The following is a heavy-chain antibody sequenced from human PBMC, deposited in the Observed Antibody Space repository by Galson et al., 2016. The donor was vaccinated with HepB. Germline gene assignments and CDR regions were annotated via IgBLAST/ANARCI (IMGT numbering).Heavy chain of an antibody. J-gene: IGHJ4*02. Sequence: TLSLTCTVSGGSISSGGYYWSWIRQHPGKGLEWIGYIYYSGSTYYNPSLKSRVTISVDTSKNQFSLKVNSVTAADTAVYYCARRHDYPETYFDYWGQGTLVTVSS. CDR1: GGSISSGGYY. CDR2: IYYSGST. CDR3: ARRHDYPETYFDY. V-gene: IGHV4-31*03. D-gene: IGHD4/OR15-4a*01.